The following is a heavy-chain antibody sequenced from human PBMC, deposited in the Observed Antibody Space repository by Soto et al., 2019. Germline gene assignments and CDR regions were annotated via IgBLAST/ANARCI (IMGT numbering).Heavy chain of an antibody. CDR3: ARDSGYDYPPYYYMDV. CDR2: INPNSGGT. D-gene: IGHD5-12*01. Sequence: ASVKVSCKASGYTFTGYYMHWVRQAPGQGLEWMGWINPNSGGTNYAQKFQGWVTMTRDTSISTAYMELSRLRSDDTAVYYCARDSGYDYPPYYYMDVWGKGTTVTVSS. V-gene: IGHV1-2*04. CDR1: GYTFTGYY. J-gene: IGHJ6*03.